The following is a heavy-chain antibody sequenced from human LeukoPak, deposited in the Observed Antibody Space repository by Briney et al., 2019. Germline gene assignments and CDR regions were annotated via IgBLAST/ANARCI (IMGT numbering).Heavy chain of an antibody. CDR2: IYPGDSDT. Sequence: GASLQISCKGSGSIFTSYWIGWVRQLPGKGLEWMGIIYPGDSDTRYSPSFQGQVTISADKSISTAYLQWSSLKASDTAMYYCARQIAFPGYFDYWGQGTLVTVSS. CDR1: GSIFTSYW. J-gene: IGHJ4*02. V-gene: IGHV5-51*01. D-gene: IGHD2-21*01. CDR3: ARQIAFPGYFDY.